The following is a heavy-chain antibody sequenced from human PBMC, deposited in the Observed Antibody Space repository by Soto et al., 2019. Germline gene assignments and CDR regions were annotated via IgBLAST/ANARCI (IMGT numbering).Heavy chain of an antibody. Sequence: GGSLRLSCAASGFTFSNHWMSWVRQAPGKGLEWVANIKLDGSEKYYVDSGKGRFTISRDNAKNSLYLQMNSLRAEDTAVYYCASATVGRGGVAYWGQGTLVTVS. J-gene: IGHJ4*02. CDR1: GFTFSNHW. V-gene: IGHV3-7*03. CDR2: IKLDGSEK. D-gene: IGHD3-16*01. CDR3: ASATVGRGGVAY.